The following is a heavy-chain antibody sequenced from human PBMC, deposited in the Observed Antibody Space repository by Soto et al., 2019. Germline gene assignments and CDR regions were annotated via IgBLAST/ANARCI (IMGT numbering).Heavy chain of an antibody. CDR2: INHSGST. CDR3: ARVRLQLVYWYFDL. Sequence: QVQLQQWGAGLLKPSETLSLTCAVYGGSFSGYYWSWIRQPPGKGLEWIGEINHSGSTNYNPSLKSRVTISVDTSKNQFSLKLSSVTAADTAVYYCARVRLQLVYWYFDLWGRGTLVTVSS. J-gene: IGHJ2*01. V-gene: IGHV4-34*01. D-gene: IGHD6-13*01. CDR1: GGSFSGYY.